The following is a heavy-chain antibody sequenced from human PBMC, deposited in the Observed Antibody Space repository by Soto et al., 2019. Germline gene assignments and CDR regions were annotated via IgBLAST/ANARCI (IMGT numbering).Heavy chain of an antibody. V-gene: IGHV4-59*01. J-gene: IGHJ6*03. Sequence: SETLSLTCTVSGGSISSYYWSWIRQPPGKGLEWIGYIYYSGSTNYNPSLKSRVTISVDTSKNQFSLELSSVTAADTAVYYCARVWEYDFWSGYSSYMDVWGKGTTVTVSS. CDR1: GGSISSYY. CDR2: IYYSGST. CDR3: ARVWEYDFWSGYSSYMDV. D-gene: IGHD3-3*01.